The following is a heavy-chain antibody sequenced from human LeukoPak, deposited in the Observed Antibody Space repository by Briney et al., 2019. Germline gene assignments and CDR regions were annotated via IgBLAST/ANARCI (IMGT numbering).Heavy chain of an antibody. CDR1: GYTFTSYG. D-gene: IGHD4-17*01. V-gene: IGHV1-18*01. J-gene: IGHJ3*02. CDR3: ARDASYGPHALDI. CDR2: ISDYNGAT. Sequence: GASVKVSCKASGYTFTSYGISWVRQAPGQGLEWMGWISDYNGATNYAQKVQGRVTVTTDTSTSTAYMELRSLTSDDTAVYYCARDASYGPHALDIWGQGTMVTVSS.